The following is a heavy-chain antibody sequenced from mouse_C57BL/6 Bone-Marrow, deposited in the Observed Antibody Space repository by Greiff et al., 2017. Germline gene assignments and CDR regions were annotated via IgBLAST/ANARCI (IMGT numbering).Heavy chain of an antibody. V-gene: IGHV14-4*01. J-gene: IGHJ2*01. CDR3: TIHSNPYY. D-gene: IGHD2-5*01. CDR1: GFNIKDDY. CDR2: IDPEIGDT. Sequence: EVQLQQSGAELVRPGASVKLSCTASGFNIKDDYMHWVKQRPEQGLEWIGWIDPEIGDTEYASKFQGKATITADTSSNTAYLQLSSLTSEDTAVYYCTIHSNPYYWGQGTTLTVSS.